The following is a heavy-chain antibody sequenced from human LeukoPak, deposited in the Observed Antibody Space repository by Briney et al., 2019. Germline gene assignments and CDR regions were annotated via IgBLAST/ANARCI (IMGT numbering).Heavy chain of an antibody. CDR2: MNPNSGDT. CDR1: GYTFTSYE. Sequence: ASVKVSCKASGYTFTSYEINWVRQATGQGLEWMGWMNPNSGDTAFAQKFQGRVTMTRGTSTSTVYMELSSLRSEDTAVYYCARDIDYWGQGTLVTVSS. V-gene: IGHV1-8*01. CDR3: ARDIDY. J-gene: IGHJ4*02.